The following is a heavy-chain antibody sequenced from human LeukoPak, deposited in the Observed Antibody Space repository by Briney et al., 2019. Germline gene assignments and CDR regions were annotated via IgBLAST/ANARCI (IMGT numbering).Heavy chain of an antibody. V-gene: IGHV3-21*01. CDR2: ISSSSSYI. CDR1: GFTFSSYS. CDR3: AREVELLGWYFDL. D-gene: IGHD1-26*01. Sequence: GGSLRLSCAASGFTFSSYSMNWVRQAPGKGLEWVSSISSSSSYIYYADSVKGRFTISRDNAKNSLYLQMNSLRAEDTAVYYCAREVELLGWYFDLWGRGTLVTVSS. J-gene: IGHJ2*01.